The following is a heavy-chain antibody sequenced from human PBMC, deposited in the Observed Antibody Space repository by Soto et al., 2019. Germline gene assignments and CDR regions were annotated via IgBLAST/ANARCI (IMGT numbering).Heavy chain of an antibody. CDR1: GFTFSSYS. Sequence: PGGSLRLSCAASGFTFSSYSMNWVRQAPGKGLEWVSYISSSSSTIYYADSVKGRFTISRDNAKNSLYLQMNSLRDEDTAVYYCATLCGGDCWGKFDYWGQGTLVTVSS. J-gene: IGHJ4*02. CDR2: ISSSSSTI. CDR3: ATLCGGDCWGKFDY. D-gene: IGHD2-21*02. V-gene: IGHV3-48*02.